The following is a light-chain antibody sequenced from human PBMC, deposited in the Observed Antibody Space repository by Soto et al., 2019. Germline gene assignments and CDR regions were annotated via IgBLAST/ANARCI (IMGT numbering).Light chain of an antibody. V-gene: IGKV1-12*01. Sequence: DIQMTQSPSSVSASVGDRVTITCRASQGINKWLAWYQQKPRTAPKLLIYSASSLQSGVPSRFSGSGSGTDFTLTISSLQPEDFATYYCQQANTFALTFGGGTKVEI. CDR3: QQANTFALT. CDR2: SAS. J-gene: IGKJ4*01. CDR1: QGINKW.